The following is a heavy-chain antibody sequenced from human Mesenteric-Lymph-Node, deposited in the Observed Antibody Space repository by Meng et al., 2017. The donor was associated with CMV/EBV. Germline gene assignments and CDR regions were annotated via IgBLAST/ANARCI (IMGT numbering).Heavy chain of an antibody. D-gene: IGHD1-26*01. Sequence: ASVKVSCKASGYIFTGYWIHWVRQATGQGLEWMGWVHPNSGNTGYAQKFQGRVTMSSSTSISTAYMELSNLRSEDTAIYYCARGPPLVGATCDYWGQGTQVTVSS. CDR1: GYIFTGYW. CDR2: VHPNSGNT. CDR3: ARGPPLVGATCDY. J-gene: IGHJ4*02. V-gene: IGHV1-8*02.